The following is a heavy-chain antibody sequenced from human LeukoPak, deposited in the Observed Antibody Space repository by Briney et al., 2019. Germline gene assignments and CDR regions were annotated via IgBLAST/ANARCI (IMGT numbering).Heavy chain of an antibody. CDR1: GITFSSYA. Sequence: PGGSLRLSCAASGITFSSYAMSWVRQAPGKGLEWVSDISGSGGSTYYADAVKGRFTISRDNSKNTLYLQMNSLTADDTAVYYCARIDGSDDYWGQGTLVTVSS. CDR3: ARIDGSDDY. CDR2: ISGSGGST. V-gene: IGHV3-23*01. D-gene: IGHD5-24*01. J-gene: IGHJ4*02.